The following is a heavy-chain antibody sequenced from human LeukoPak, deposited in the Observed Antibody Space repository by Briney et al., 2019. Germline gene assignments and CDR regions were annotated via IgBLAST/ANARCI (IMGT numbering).Heavy chain of an antibody. Sequence: GESLKISCKGSGYSFTNYWIGWVRQMPGKGLEWMGIIYPGDSDTRNSPSFQGQVTISADKSISTAYLQWSSLKASDTAMYYCARHSASSGWGSYYYYYMDVWGKGTTVTISS. CDR3: ARHSASSGWGSYYYYYMDV. CDR2: IYPGDSDT. V-gene: IGHV5-51*01. CDR1: GYSFTNYW. D-gene: IGHD6-19*01. J-gene: IGHJ6*03.